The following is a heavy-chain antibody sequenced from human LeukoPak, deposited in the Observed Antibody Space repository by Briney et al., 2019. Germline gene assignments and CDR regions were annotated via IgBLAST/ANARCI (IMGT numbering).Heavy chain of an antibody. D-gene: IGHD3-22*01. V-gene: IGHV4-59*12. CDR3: ARSYYYDSSGYFEAFDI. Sequence: PSETLSLTCTVSGGSISGYYWSFIRQPPGKGPEWIGQIFHTGSTNYNPSLKSRVTISVDKSKNQFSLKLSSVAAADTAVYYCARSYYYDSSGYFEAFDIWGQGTMVTVSS. CDR1: GGSISGYY. CDR2: IFHTGST. J-gene: IGHJ3*02.